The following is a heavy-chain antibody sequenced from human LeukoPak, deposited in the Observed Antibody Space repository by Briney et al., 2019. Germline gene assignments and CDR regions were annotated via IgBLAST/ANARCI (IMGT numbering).Heavy chain of an antibody. V-gene: IGHV1-18*01. J-gene: IGHJ4*02. CDR3: ARNPSNTRGLYIYFYY. Sequence: ASVKVSCKASGYGFNRYGITWVRQAPGQGLKWMGWISAYNGDTKYAQKFEGRVTMTTDTSTTTAYMELRSLRSDDPAVYYCARNPSNTRGLYIYFYYWGQGTLVTVSS. CDR2: ISAYNGDT. D-gene: IGHD2-2*01. CDR1: GYGFNRYG.